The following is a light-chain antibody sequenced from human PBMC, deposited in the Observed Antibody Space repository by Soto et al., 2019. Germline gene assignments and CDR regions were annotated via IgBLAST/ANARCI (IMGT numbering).Light chain of an antibody. V-gene: IGKV3-15*01. CDR2: GAS. CDR3: QQYGSSIT. Sequence: IVVTQSPATLSVTPGERATLSCRASQSVSSNLAWYQQKPGQAPRLLTYGASTRATGIPARFSGSGSGTEFTLTISSLQSEDFAVFYCQQYGSSITSGQGTRPEIK. CDR1: QSVSSN. J-gene: IGKJ5*01.